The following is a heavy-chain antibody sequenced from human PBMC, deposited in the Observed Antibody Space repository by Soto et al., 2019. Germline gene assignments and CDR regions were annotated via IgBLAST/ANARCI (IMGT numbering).Heavy chain of an antibody. CDR3: AKDPHIVVVPAAPWFDP. J-gene: IGHJ5*02. Sequence: GGSLRLSCAASGFTFSSYAMSWVRQAPGKGLEWVSAISGSGGSTYYADSVKGRFTISRDNSKNTLYLQMNSLRAEDTAVYYCAKDPHIVVVPAAPWFDPWGQGTLVTAPQ. D-gene: IGHD2-2*01. CDR2: ISGSGGST. V-gene: IGHV3-23*01. CDR1: GFTFSSYA.